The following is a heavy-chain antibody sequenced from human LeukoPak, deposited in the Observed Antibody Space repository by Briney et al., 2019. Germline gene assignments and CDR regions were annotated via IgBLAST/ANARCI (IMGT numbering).Heavy chain of an antibody. V-gene: IGHV3-23*01. CDR2: ISGSGGST. CDR3: ARDLGGSGNYYPYFDC. CDR1: RFTFSSYA. Sequence: GGSLRLSCAAPRFTFSSYAMNWVRQAPGKGLELVSVISGSGGSTSYADSVKGRFTISRDNSKNTLYLQMNSLRAEDTAVYYCARDLGGSGNYYPYFDCWGQGTLVTVSS. J-gene: IGHJ4*02. D-gene: IGHD3-10*01.